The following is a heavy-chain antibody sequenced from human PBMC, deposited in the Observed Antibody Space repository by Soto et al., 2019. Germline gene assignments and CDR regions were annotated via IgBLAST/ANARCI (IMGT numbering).Heavy chain of an antibody. CDR2: ISENGDRQ. J-gene: IGHJ4*02. CDR1: GLTFSSSS. Sequence: QVQLVQSGGGVVQTGNSLRLSCTVSGLTFSSSSVHWVRQAPGKGLEWVAVISENGDRQYSTDSVRGRCLVSRDTFNNTIYLQMNSLRPEDTGEYFCARRIAPSVSALGYWGQGALVTVSS. CDR3: ARRIAPSVSALGY. V-gene: IGHV3-30-3*01. D-gene: IGHD1-26*01.